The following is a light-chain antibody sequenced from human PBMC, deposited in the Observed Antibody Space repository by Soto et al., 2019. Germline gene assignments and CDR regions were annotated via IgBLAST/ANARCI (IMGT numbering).Light chain of an antibody. Sequence: EIVLTQSPGTLSLSQGERVTLSCRASQSVSSNLAWYQQKPGQSPRLLIYGASTRATGIPARFSGSGSGTEFTLTISSLQSEDFAVYYCQQYINLWTFGQGTKVDIK. CDR3: QQYINLWT. CDR1: QSVSSN. CDR2: GAS. J-gene: IGKJ1*01. V-gene: IGKV3-15*01.